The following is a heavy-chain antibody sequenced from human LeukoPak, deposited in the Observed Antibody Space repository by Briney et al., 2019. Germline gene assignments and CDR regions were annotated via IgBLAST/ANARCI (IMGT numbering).Heavy chain of an antibody. V-gene: IGHV4-59*08. D-gene: IGHD2-21*01. CDR2: IFYSGTT. J-gene: IGHJ6*03. CDR3: ARGDCSGSICYSPMDV. CDR1: GGSISSYY. Sequence: SETLSLTCTVSGGSISSYYWSWIRQPPGKGLEWIGFIFYSGTTNYNPSLKSRVTISVDTSKNQFSLKVSSVTAADTAVYYCARGDCSGSICYSPMDVWGTGTTVTISS.